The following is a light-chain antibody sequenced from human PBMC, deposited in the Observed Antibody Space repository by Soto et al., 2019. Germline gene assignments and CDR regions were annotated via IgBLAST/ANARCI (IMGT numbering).Light chain of an antibody. CDR1: QSVSSN. CDR2: DAF. V-gene: IGKV3-11*01. CDR3: QQRSNWPPWT. J-gene: IGKJ1*01. Sequence: IRLTQSPGTLSLSPGERATLSCRASQSVSSNYLAWYQQKPGQAPRLLIYDAFKRATGIPARFSGSGSGTDFTLTISSLEPEDSAVYYCQQRSNWPPWTFGQGTKVDIK.